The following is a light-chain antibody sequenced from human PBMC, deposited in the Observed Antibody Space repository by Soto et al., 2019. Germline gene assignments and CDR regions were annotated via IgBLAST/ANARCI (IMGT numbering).Light chain of an antibody. CDR3: QQCYSSPFT. Sequence: DIQMTQAPSSPSASVGDRVTITCRASQPIDTSLNWYQQKPGNAPRLLIYAASSLQSGVPLRFSGSGSGTDFTLTISSLQPKDVATYYCQQCYSSPFTFGPGTTVDI. J-gene: IGKJ3*01. CDR2: AAS. CDR1: QPIDTS. V-gene: IGKV1-39*01.